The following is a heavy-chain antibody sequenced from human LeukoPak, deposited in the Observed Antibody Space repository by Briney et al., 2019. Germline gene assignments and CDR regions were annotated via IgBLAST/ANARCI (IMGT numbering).Heavy chain of an antibody. D-gene: IGHD3-16*01. CDR3: ARDNYGGVTKFDP. J-gene: IGHJ5*02. Sequence: SETLSLTCAVSGGSINNFWGWIRQPPGKGLGWIGYISYSGSTNYNPSLKSRVTISVDTSKNQFSLKLNSVTTADTAVYYCARDNYGGVTKFDPWGQGAPVTVSS. CDR1: GGSINNF. CDR2: ISYSGST. V-gene: IGHV4-59*01.